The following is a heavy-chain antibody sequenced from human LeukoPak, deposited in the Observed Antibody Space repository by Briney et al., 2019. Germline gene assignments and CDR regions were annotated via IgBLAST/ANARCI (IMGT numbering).Heavy chain of an antibody. J-gene: IGHJ5*02. CDR1: GFTSTSYA. V-gene: IGHV3-23*01. Sequence: GGSLSLSCAASGFTSTSYAMSWVRQAPGKGLEWVSAISSSGGGAYYANSVKGRFTISRDNSKNTLYLQMNSLRVEDTAVYYCAKGGGSHWFDPWGQGTLVTVSS. D-gene: IGHD1-26*01. CDR3: AKGGGSHWFDP. CDR2: ISSSGGGA.